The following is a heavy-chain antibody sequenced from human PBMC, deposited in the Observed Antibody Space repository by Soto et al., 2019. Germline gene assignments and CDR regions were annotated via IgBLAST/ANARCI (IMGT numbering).Heavy chain of an antibody. D-gene: IGHD5-12*01. CDR2: ISRNGDSR. CDR3: AKVFSKNGYNYDY. V-gene: IGHV3-9*01. J-gene: IGHJ4*02. Sequence: EVQLVESGGGLVQPGRSLRLSCAASGFTFGNDAMHWVRQAPGKGLEWVSGISRNGDSRNHADSVRGRFTISRDNAKNSLYLQMNSLRPEDTALYYCAKVFSKNGYNYDYWGQGTLVTVSS. CDR1: GFTFGNDA.